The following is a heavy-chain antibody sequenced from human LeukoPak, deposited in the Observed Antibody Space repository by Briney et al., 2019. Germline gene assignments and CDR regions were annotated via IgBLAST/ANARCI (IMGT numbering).Heavy chain of an antibody. CDR2: IRSKIYGGTP. Sequence: GGSLRLSCVASGFTFSTYTMNWVRQAPGKGLEWVGFIRSKIYGGTPEYAASVKGRFTIPRDDSKGIAYLQMDSLKTEDTAVYYCTRDQTPYYWGQGTLVTVSS. J-gene: IGHJ4*02. CDR1: GFTFSTYT. V-gene: IGHV3-49*04. CDR3: TRDQTPYY.